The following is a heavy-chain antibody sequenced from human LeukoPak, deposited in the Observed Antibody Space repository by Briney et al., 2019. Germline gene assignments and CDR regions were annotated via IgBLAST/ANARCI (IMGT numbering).Heavy chain of an antibody. CDR2: ISGSGSST. J-gene: IGHJ4*02. CDR3: AKRPDYDFWSGYQDF. D-gene: IGHD3-3*01. Sequence: GGSLRLSCAASGFTFSTYAMSWVRQAPGNGLEWVSRISGSGSSTYYADSVKGRFTTSRDNSKNTLYLQMNSLRAEDTAVYYCAKRPDYDFWSGYQDFWGQGTQVTVSS. V-gene: IGHV3-23*01. CDR1: GFTFSTYA.